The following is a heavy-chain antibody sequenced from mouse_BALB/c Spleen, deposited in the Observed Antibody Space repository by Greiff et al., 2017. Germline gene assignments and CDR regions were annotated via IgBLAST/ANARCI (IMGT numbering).Heavy chain of an antibody. J-gene: IGHJ3*01. V-gene: IGHV14-3*02. Sequence: EVKLEESGAELVKPGASVKLSCTASGFNIKDTYMHWVKQRPEQGLEWIGRIDPANGNTKYDPKFQGKATITADTSSNTAYLQLSSLTSEDTAVYYCAYDYEKDWGQGTLVTVSA. CDR3: AYDYEKD. CDR1: GFNIKDTY. D-gene: IGHD2-4*01. CDR2: IDPANGNT.